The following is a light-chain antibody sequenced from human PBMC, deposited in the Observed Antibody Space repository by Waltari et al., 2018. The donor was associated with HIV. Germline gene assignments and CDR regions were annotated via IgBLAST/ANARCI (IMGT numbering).Light chain of an antibody. CDR3: HQRSNWPIT. J-gene: IGKJ5*01. Sequence: EIVLTQSPAPLSLSPGARATLSCRASQSVSTYLAWYQQKPGQAPRLLIYGASSRATGIPARFSGSGSGTDFTLTISSLEPGDFGVYYCHQRSNWPITFGQGTRLEIK. CDR2: GAS. V-gene: IGKV3-11*01. CDR1: QSVSTY.